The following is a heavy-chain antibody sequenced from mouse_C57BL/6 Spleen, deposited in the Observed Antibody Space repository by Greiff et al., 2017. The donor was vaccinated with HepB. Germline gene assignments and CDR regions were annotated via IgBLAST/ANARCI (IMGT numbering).Heavy chain of an antibody. CDR2: INPSNGGT. J-gene: IGHJ3*01. Sequence: VQLQQPGTELVKPGASVKLSCKASGYTFTSYWMHWVKQRPGQGLEWIGNINPSNGGTNYNEKFKSKATLTVDKSSSTAYMQLSSLTSEDSAVDDCARGITTVVAPAYWGQGTLVTVSA. CDR1: GYTFTSYW. D-gene: IGHD1-1*01. V-gene: IGHV1-53*01. CDR3: ARGITTVVAPAY.